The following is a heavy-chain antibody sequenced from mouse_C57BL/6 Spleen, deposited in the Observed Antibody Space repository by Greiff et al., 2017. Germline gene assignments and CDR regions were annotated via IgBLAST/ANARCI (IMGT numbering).Heavy chain of an antibody. Sequence: ESGPGLVKPSQSLSLTCSVTGYSITSGYYWNWIRQFPGNKLEWMGYISYDGSNNYNPSLKNRISITRDTSKNQFFLKLNSVTTEDTATYYCARADGYWYFDVWGTGTTVTVSS. CDR1: GYSITSGYY. J-gene: IGHJ1*03. CDR2: ISYDGSN. CDR3: ARADGYWYFDV. D-gene: IGHD1-1*01. V-gene: IGHV3-6*01.